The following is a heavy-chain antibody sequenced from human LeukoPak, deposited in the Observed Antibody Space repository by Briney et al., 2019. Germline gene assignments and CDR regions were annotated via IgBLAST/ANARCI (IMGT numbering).Heavy chain of an antibody. CDR3: ARDYAWENTYYYDSSGYFAFDI. CDR2: IYTSGST. Sequence: PSETLSLTCTVSGGSISSYYWSWIRQPAGKGLEWTGRIYTSGSTNYNPSLKSRVTMSVDTSKNQFSLKLSSVTAADTAVYYCARDYAWENTYYYDSSGYFAFDIWGQGTMVTVSS. V-gene: IGHV4-4*07. J-gene: IGHJ3*02. CDR1: GGSISSYY. D-gene: IGHD3-22*01.